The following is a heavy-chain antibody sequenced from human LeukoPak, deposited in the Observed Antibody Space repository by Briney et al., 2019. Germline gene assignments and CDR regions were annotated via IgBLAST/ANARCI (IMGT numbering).Heavy chain of an antibody. CDR2: INHSGST. CDR3: ARGKVLRYPKLENWFDP. Sequence: KPSGTLSLTCAVYGGSFSGYYWSWIRQPPGKGLEWIGEINHSGSTNYNPSLKSRVTISVDTSKNQFSLKLSSVTAADTAVYYCARGKVLRYPKLENWFDPWGQGTLVTVSS. CDR1: GGSFSGYY. V-gene: IGHV4-34*01. J-gene: IGHJ5*02. D-gene: IGHD3-9*01.